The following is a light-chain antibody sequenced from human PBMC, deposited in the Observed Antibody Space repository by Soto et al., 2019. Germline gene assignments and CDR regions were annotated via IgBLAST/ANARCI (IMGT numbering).Light chain of an antibody. CDR3: CSFAVGAALV. CDR1: SSNVGTYDL. CDR2: EGT. Sequence: QSALTQPASVSASPGQSITISCTGTSSNVGTYDLVSWYQHHPDKAPKLIIYEGTKRPSGISSRFSGSKSGNTASLTISGLQAEEDADYYGCSFAVGAALVVGGGTKVTVL. J-gene: IGLJ2*01. V-gene: IGLV2-23*01.